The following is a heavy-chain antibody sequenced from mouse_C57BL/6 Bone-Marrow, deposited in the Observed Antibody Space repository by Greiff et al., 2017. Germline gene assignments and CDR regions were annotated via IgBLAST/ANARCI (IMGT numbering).Heavy chain of an antibody. Sequence: VQLQQSGAELVRPGSSVKMSCKTSGYTFTSYGINWVKQRPGQGLEWIGYIYIGNGYTEYTEKFKGKATLTSDTSSSTAYMQLSSLTSEDSAIYFCAGYYYGLYYFDYWGQGTTLTVSS. J-gene: IGHJ2*01. CDR3: AGYYYGLYYFDY. CDR2: IYIGNGYT. CDR1: GYTFTSYG. V-gene: IGHV1-58*01. D-gene: IGHD1-2*01.